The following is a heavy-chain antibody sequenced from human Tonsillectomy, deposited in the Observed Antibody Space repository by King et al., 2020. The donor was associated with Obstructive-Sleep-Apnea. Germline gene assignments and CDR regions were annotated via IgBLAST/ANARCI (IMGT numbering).Heavy chain of an antibody. CDR2: IYYSGST. V-gene: IGHV4-30-4*01. Sequence: MQLQESGPGLVKPSQTLSLTCTVSGGSISSGDYYWSWIRQPPGKGLEWIGYIYYSGSTYYNPSLKSRLTISVDTSKNQVSLKLSSVTAADTAVYFCARGGITMIFDYWGQGTLVTVSS. D-gene: IGHD3-22*01. CDR3: ARGGITMIFDY. CDR1: GGSISSGDYY. J-gene: IGHJ4*02.